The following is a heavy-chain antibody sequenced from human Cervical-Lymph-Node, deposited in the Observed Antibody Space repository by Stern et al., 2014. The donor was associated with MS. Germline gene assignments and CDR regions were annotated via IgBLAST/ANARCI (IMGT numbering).Heavy chain of an antibody. Sequence: EVQLVESGGGLVQPGGSLRLSCAASGFTFSSYWMNWVRQAPGKGLEWVANIKEDGSETYYVDSGKGRFTISRDNAKNSLYLQMNSQRAEDTAVYYCARGSDTWGQGTLVTVSS. J-gene: IGHJ5*02. CDR3: ARGSDT. D-gene: IGHD2-15*01. V-gene: IGHV3-7*01. CDR2: IKEDGSET. CDR1: GFTFSSYW.